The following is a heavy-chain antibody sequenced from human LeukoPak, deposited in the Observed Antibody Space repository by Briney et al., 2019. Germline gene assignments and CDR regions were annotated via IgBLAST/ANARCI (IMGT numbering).Heavy chain of an antibody. CDR1: GFTFSSYG. D-gene: IGHD5-18*01. CDR2: ISYDGSNK. J-gene: IGHJ6*02. V-gene: IGHV3-30*18. CDR3: AKDLGIQLWRTDVDYYYYGMDV. Sequence: PGGSLRLSCAASGFTFSSYGMHWVRQAPGKGLEWVAVISYDGSNKYYADSVRGRFTISRDNSKNTLYLQMNSLRAEDTAVYYCAKDLGIQLWRTDVDYYYYGMDVWGQGTTVTVSS.